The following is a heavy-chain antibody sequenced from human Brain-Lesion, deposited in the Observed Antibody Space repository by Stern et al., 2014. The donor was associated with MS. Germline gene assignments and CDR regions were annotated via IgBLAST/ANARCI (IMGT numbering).Heavy chain of an antibody. V-gene: IGHV3-7*01. J-gene: IGHJ4*02. CDR2: IKQDGGEK. CDR3: ARDDPSSSWYNY. D-gene: IGHD6-13*01. CDR1: GFTFNNYW. Sequence: EVQLVESGGGLVQPGGSLRLSCAASGFTFNNYWMTWVRPAPGKGLEWVANIKQDGGEKFYVNSVKGRFTISRDNAKNSLYLQMNALKAEDTAVYYCARDDPSSSWYNYWGQGTLVTVSS.